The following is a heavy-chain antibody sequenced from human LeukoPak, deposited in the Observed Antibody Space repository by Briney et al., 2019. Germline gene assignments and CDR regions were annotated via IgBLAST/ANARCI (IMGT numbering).Heavy chain of an antibody. CDR2: ISSNGRST. D-gene: IGHD5-12*01. Sequence: GGSLRLSCSASGFTFSSYAMHWVRQAPGKGLEYVSAISSNGRSTYYADSVEGRFTISRDNSKNTLYLQMSSLRAEDTALYYCVKDRDSGYDPLDHWGQGTLVTVSS. V-gene: IGHV3-64D*06. CDR1: GFTFSSYA. J-gene: IGHJ4*02. CDR3: VKDRDSGYDPLDH.